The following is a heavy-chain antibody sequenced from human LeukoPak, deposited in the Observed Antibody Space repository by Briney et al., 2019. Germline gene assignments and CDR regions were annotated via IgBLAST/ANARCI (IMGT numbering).Heavy chain of an antibody. CDR3: ANLGYSYGPTLYGMDF. CDR2: IILIFGTG. Sequence: SVKVSCKSSGGTFSSYAFSWVRQAHGQGLGWMGGIILIFGTGHYAQKFQGRVTFTADEYTCTDYMELSRMRSEDTDVYYCANLGYSYGPTLYGMDFWGKGTTVTVSS. V-gene: IGHV1-69*01. D-gene: IGHD5-18*01. CDR1: GGTFSSYA. J-gene: IGHJ6*04.